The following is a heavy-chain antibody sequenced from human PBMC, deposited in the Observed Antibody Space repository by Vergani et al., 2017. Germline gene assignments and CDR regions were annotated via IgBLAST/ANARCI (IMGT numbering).Heavy chain of an antibody. D-gene: IGHD5-12*01. CDR1: GFTFSNSA. CDR2: ISGPGLSI. V-gene: IGHV3-23*01. Sequence: EVHLLESGGGLVQSGGFLRLSCAASGFTFSNSAVSWVRQAPGRELAWVSSISGPGLSIYYADSVKGRFSISRDNSKNTVFLQMHSLIAEDPATYYCVKTKKDLASYFFDSWGHGILVTVSS. CDR3: VKTKKDLASYFFDS. J-gene: IGHJ4*01.